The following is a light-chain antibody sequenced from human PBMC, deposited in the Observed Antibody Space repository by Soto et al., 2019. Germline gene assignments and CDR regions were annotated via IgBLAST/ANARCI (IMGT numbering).Light chain of an antibody. CDR2: AAS. Sequence: IKMTLSPFSVSASVGDRVTITCRASQGISSWLAWYQKKPGKAPNLLIYAASSLQSGVPSRFSGSESGTDFTLTICILQPEDCVIYCSQQATCRPISLAQGTRLEIK. CDR1: QGISSW. CDR3: QQATCRPIS. V-gene: IGKV1-12*01. J-gene: IGKJ5*01.